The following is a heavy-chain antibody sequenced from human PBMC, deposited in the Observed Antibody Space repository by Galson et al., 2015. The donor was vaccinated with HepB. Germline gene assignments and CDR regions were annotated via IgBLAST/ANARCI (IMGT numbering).Heavy chain of an antibody. CDR3: ARNPASYDYYNMDV. D-gene: IGHD6-25*01. V-gene: IGHV3-48*01. Sequence: SLRLSCAASGFSFISHGMNWVRHSPGKGLEWLAYISPGGTKYYADSARGRFTISRDNAKKSMYLHMSSLRVEDTGIYYCARNPASYDYYNMDVWGQGTTVTVSS. CDR1: GFSFISHG. CDR2: ISPGGTK. J-gene: IGHJ6*02.